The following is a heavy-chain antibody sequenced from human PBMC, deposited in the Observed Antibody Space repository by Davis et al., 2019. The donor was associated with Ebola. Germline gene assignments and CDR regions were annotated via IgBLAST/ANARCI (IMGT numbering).Heavy chain of an antibody. CDR1: GFTFSSYG. Sequence: PGGSLRLSCAASGFTFSSYGMHWVRQAPGKGLEWVAVIWYDGSNKYYADSVKGRFTISRDNSKNTLYLQMNSLRAEDTAVYYCARGPEPGYYYGSGSHSDPPYYYGMDVWGQGTTVTVSS. CDR3: ARGPEPGYYYGSGSHSDPPYYYGMDV. D-gene: IGHD3-10*01. J-gene: IGHJ6*02. V-gene: IGHV3-33*08. CDR2: IWYDGSNK.